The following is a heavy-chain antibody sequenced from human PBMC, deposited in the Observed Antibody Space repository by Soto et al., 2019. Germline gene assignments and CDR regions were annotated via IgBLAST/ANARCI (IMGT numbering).Heavy chain of an antibody. CDR2: IYYSGST. Sequence: PSETLSLTCTVSGGSISSGGYYWSWIRQHPGKGLEWIGYIYYSGSTYYNPSLKSRVTISVDTSKNQFSLKLSSVTAADTAVYYCASWGGRDDSSGYYNGGFDYWGQGTLVTVSS. J-gene: IGHJ4*02. D-gene: IGHD3-22*01. V-gene: IGHV4-31*03. CDR3: ASWGGRDDSSGYYNGGFDY. CDR1: GGSISSGGYY.